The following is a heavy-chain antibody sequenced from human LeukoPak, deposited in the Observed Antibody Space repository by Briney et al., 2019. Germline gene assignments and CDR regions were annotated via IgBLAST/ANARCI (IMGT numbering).Heavy chain of an antibody. CDR2: ISGSGGST. CDR3: AKLMLYTPGV. Sequence: GGSLRLSCAASGFTFSSYGMHWVRQAPGKGLEWVSAISGSGGSTYYADSVKGRFTISRDNSKNTLYLQMNSLRAEDTAVYYCAKLMLYTPGVWGKGTTVTISS. V-gene: IGHV3-23*01. J-gene: IGHJ6*04. D-gene: IGHD2-8*01. CDR1: GFTFSSYG.